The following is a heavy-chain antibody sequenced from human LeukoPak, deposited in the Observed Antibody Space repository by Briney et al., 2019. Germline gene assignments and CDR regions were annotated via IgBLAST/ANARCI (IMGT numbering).Heavy chain of an antibody. CDR3: ARGACTNGVCDYSYYGMDV. D-gene: IGHD2-8*01. Sequence: PSETLSLTCAVYGGSFSGYYWSWIRQPPVKGLEWIGEINHSGSTNYNPSLKSRVTISVDTSKNQFSLKLSSVTAADTAVYYCARGACTNGVCDYSYYGMDVWGQGTTVTVSS. CDR2: INHSGST. V-gene: IGHV4-34*01. J-gene: IGHJ6*02. CDR1: GGSFSGYY.